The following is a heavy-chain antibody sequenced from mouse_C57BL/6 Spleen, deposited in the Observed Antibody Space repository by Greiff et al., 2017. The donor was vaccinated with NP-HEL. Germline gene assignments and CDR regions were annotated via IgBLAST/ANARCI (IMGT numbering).Heavy chain of an antibody. D-gene: IGHD1-1*01. J-gene: IGHJ3*01. Sequence: QVQLQQPGAELVKPGASVKLSCKASGYTFTSYWMHWVKQRPGQGLEWIGMIHPNSGSTNYNEKFKGKATLTVDKSSSTAYMQLSSLTSEDSAVYSCARWGDCCCSSPFAYWGQGTLVTVS. CDR1: GYTFTSYW. CDR3: ARWGDCCCSSPFAY. CDR2: IHPNSGST. V-gene: IGHV1-64*01.